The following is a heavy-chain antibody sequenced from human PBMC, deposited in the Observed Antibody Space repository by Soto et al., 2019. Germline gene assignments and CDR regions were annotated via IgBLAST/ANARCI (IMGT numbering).Heavy chain of an antibody. J-gene: IGHJ6*02. CDR2: ISAYNGNT. Sequence: ASVKVSCKASGYTFTSYGISWVRQAPGQGLEWMGWISAYNGNTNYAQKLQGRVTMTTDTSTSTAYMELRSLRSDDTAVYYCARANDFWSGFVYYYYGMDVWGQGTTVTVS. V-gene: IGHV1-18*04. CDR3: ARANDFWSGFVYYYYGMDV. CDR1: GYTFTSYG. D-gene: IGHD3-3*01.